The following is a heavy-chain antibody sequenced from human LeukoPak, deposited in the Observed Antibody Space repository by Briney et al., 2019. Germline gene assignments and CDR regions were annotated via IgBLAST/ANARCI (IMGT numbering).Heavy chain of an antibody. CDR2: IKSITDGGTT. CDR3: SSDRIVAVGPQFDY. V-gene: IGHV3-15*01. Sequence: GGSLRLSCAASGFTFNNAWMSWVRQAPGKGLEWVARIKSITDGGTTDYAAPVKGRFTVSRDDSKSTLYLQMNRLKAEDTAMYYCSSDRIVAVGPQFDYWGQGTLVTVSS. J-gene: IGHJ4*02. CDR1: GFTFNNAW. D-gene: IGHD6-13*01.